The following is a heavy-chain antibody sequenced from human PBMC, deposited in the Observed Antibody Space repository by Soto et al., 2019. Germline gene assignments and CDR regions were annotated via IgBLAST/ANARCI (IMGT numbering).Heavy chain of an antibody. V-gene: IGHV3-13*01. CDR2: IGTAGDT. J-gene: IGHJ6*02. Sequence: GGSLRLSCAASGFTFSSYDMHWVRQATGKGLEWVSAIGTAGDTYYPGSVKGRFTISRENAKNSLYLQMNSLRAEDTAVYYCARGAIVPGWGGYYYGMDVWGQGTTVTVSS. CDR1: GFTFSSYD. D-gene: IGHD1-26*01. CDR3: ARGAIVPGWGGYYYGMDV.